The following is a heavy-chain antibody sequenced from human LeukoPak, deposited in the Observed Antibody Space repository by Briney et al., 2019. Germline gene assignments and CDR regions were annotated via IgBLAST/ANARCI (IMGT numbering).Heavy chain of an antibody. V-gene: IGHV1-18*01. J-gene: IGHJ4*02. CDR2: ISAYNGNT. CDR3: ARDRKERAAAGRGIEDY. CDR1: GYTFTSYG. Sequence: ASVKVSCKASGYTFTSYGISWVRQAPGQRLEWMGWISAYNGNTNYAQKLQGRVTMTTDTSTSTAYMELRSLRSDDTAVYYCARDRKERAAAGRGIEDYWGQGTLVTVSS. D-gene: IGHD6-13*01.